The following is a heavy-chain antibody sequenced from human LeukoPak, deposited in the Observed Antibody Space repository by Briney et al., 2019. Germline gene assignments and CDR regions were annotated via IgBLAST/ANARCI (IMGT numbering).Heavy chain of an antibody. J-gene: IGHJ3*02. V-gene: IGHV3-23*01. Sequence: GGSLRLSCAASGFTFTSYAMSWVRQAPGKGLEWISAISGSGGSTYYADSVKGRFAISRDNSKNTLYLQMNSLRAEDTAVYYCAKDRFYDTTTTGAFDIWGQGTMVTVSS. CDR2: ISGSGGST. D-gene: IGHD3-22*01. CDR3: AKDRFYDTTTTGAFDI. CDR1: GFTFTSYA.